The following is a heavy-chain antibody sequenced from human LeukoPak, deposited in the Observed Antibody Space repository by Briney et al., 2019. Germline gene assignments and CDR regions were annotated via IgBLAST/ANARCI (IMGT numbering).Heavy chain of an antibody. V-gene: IGHV3-48*03. CDR2: ISTTGNNI. D-gene: IGHD3-10*01. CDR3: AREPDYYGSGSYYNPSGDWFDP. CDR1: EFTFSTYE. Sequence: GGSLRLSCAASEFTFSTYEMNWVRQAPGKGLGWISYISTTGNNIYYADSVKGRFTISRDNAKNSLYLQMNSLRAEDTAVYYCAREPDYYGSGSYYNPSGDWFDPWGQGTLVTVSS. J-gene: IGHJ5*02.